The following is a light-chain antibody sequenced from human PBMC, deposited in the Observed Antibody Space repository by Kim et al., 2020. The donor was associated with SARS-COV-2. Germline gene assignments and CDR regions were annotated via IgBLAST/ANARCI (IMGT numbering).Light chain of an antibody. V-gene: IGLV4-69*01. CDR3: QTWGTGIWV. J-gene: IGLJ3*02. CDR1: SGHSSYV. CDR2: VNSDGSH. Sequence: QLVLTQSPSASASLGASVKLTCTLSSGHSSYVITWHQQQPEKGPRYLMNVNSDGSHNRWDGIPDRFSGSSSGAERYLTISSLQSEDEADYYCQTWGTGIWVFGGGTQLTVL.